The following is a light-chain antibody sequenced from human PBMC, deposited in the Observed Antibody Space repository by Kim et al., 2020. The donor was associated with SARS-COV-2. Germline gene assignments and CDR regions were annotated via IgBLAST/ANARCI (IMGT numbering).Light chain of an antibody. CDR3: QQYNSYPVT. Sequence: DIQMTQSPPTLSASVGDRVTITCRASQSISSWLAWYQQKPGKAPKLLIYKASSLESGVPSRFSGSGSGTEFTLTISSLQPDDFATYYCQQYNSYPVTFGLGTKVDIK. J-gene: IGKJ1*01. V-gene: IGKV1-5*03. CDR1: QSISSW. CDR2: KAS.